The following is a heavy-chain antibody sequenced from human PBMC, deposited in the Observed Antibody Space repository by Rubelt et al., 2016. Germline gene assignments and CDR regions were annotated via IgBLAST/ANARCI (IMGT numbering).Heavy chain of an antibody. CDR3: AKESNHQQIESMDV. V-gene: IGHV3-23*01. CDR1: GFTFTTHG. J-gene: IGHJ6*02. Sequence: GSGGGLVQPGGSLRLSCAASGFTFTTHGMSWVRQAPGKGLEWVSTISGGGGSAYYADSVRGRFTISRDNTRNSLYLHMDSLRADDTAVYYCAKESNHQQIESMDVWGQGTTVTVSS. CDR2: ISGGGGSA. D-gene: IGHD1-14*01.